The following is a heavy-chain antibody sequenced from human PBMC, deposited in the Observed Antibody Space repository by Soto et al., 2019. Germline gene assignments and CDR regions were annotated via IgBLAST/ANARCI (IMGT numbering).Heavy chain of an antibody. CDR2: TYYGSTWYN. CDR3: ARSPGDYYDSSGYWRFDY. Sequence: PSQTLSLTCVISGDSVSSNSAAWNWIRQSPSRGLEWLGRTYYGSTWYNDYAVSVKSRIIIHPDTSKNQFSLQLKSVTPEDTAVYYCARSPGDYYDSSGYWRFDYWGQGTPVTV. D-gene: IGHD3-22*01. V-gene: IGHV6-1*01. J-gene: IGHJ4*02. CDR1: GDSVSSNSAA.